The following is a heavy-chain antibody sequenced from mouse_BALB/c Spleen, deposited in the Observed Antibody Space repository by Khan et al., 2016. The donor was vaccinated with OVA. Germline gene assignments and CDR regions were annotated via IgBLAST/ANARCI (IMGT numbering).Heavy chain of an antibody. CDR1: GFSFTSYG. D-gene: IGHD2-5*01. CDR3: ARMARTVN. Sequence: EVDLVESGGGLVQPGGSLKLSCAVSGFSFTSYGMSWVRQTPDKRLELVATIISNGGSTYYPDSVKGRFTISRDNAKNTLYLQMSSLKSEDTAMYYCARMARTVNWGQGTTLTVSS. CDR2: IISNGGST. J-gene: IGHJ2*01. V-gene: IGHV5-6-3*01.